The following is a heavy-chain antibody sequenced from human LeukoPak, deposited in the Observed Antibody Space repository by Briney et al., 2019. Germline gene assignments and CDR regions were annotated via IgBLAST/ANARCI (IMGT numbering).Heavy chain of an antibody. CDR1: GGPISSGGYY. CDR2: IYYSGST. D-gene: IGHD2-2*02. V-gene: IGHV4-31*03. J-gene: IGHJ4*02. CDR3: ARVRVVPAAIATYYFDY. Sequence: PSQTLSLTCTVSGGPISSGGYYWSWIRQHPGKGLEWIGYIYYSGSTHYNPSLKSRVTISVDTSKNQFSLKLSSVTAADTAVYYCARVRVVPAAIATYYFDYWGQETLVTVSS.